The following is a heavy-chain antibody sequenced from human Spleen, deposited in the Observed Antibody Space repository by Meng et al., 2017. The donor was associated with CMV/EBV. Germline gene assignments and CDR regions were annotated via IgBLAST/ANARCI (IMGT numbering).Heavy chain of an antibody. CDR2: LYCDGST. CDR3: ARAVGDNWNYGYFDS. Sequence: SGGSIGGSSHYWGWIRQPPGQGLGWIGGLYCDGSTYYKSSLKSRVTISVDTPKSQFSLRLTSVAAADTAIYYCARAVGDNWNYGYFDSWGQGALVTVSS. V-gene: IGHV4-39*07. J-gene: IGHJ4*02. D-gene: IGHD1-1*01. CDR1: GGSIGGSSHY.